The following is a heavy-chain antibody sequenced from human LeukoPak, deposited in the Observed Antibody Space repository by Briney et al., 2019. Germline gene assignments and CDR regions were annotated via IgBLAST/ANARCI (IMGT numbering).Heavy chain of an antibody. CDR3: AKAGYDYSDINWFDP. D-gene: IGHD5-12*01. CDR1: GFAFSSCA. J-gene: IGHJ5*02. Sequence: GGSLRLSRAASGFAFSSCAMSWVRQAPGKGLEWVSAVSGDGGNTYYADSVKGRFTISRDNSKNTLYLQMNSLRADDTALYFCAKAGYDYSDINWFDPWGQGTLVTVSS. CDR2: VSGDGGNT. V-gene: IGHV3-23*01.